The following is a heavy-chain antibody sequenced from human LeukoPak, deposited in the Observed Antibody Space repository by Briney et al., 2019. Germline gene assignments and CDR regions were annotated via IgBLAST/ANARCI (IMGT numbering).Heavy chain of an antibody. CDR2: ISSSSSTI. J-gene: IGHJ4*02. Sequence: GGSLRLSCAASGFTFSSYSMNWVRQAPGKGLEWVSYISSSSSTIYYADSVKGRFTISRDNAKNPLYLQMNSLRAEDTAVYYCARDSYFSPGTGGSLDYWGQGTLVTVSA. V-gene: IGHV3-48*01. D-gene: IGHD2-8*02. CDR1: GFTFSSYS. CDR3: ARDSYFSPGTGGSLDY.